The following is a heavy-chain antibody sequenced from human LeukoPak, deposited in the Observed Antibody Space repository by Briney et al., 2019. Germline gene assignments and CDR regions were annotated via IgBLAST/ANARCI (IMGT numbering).Heavy chain of an antibody. V-gene: IGHV1-2*02. CDR2: INPNSGGT. CDR3: AREKRVAGSRGGFDP. CDR1: GYTFTGYY. D-gene: IGHD6-19*01. J-gene: IGHJ5*02. Sequence: ASVKVSCKASGYTFTGYYMHWVRQAPGQGLEWMGWINPNSGGTNYAQKFQGRVTMTRDTSISTAYMEVSRLKSDDSAVYYCAREKRVAGSRGGFDPWGQGTLVTVSS.